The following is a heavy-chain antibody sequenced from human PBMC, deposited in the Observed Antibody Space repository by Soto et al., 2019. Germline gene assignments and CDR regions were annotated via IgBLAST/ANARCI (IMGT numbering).Heavy chain of an antibody. J-gene: IGHJ4*02. CDR2: ISADKTKT. CDR1: GYTFTNYD. CDR3: ARWAIVTHDY. D-gene: IGHD3-9*01. Sequence: QVHLVQSGAEVKKPGASVRVSCKASGYTFTNYDFNWVRQAPGQGLKRMGWISADKTKTNSAQKFQDRLTMGTDTSTGTAYMQLRSLRCDDTAFYYCARWAIVTHDYWGQGTLVSVSS. V-gene: IGHV1-18*01.